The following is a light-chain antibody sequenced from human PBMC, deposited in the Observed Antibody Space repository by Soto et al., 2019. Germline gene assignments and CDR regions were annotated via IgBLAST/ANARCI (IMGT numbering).Light chain of an antibody. CDR1: SGYSRYA. J-gene: IGLJ3*02. CDR2: VNSDGSH. CDR3: QTWGTGIQV. Sequence: QPVLTQSPSASASLGASVKLTCTLSSGYSRYAIAWHQQHPEKGPRFLMKVNSDGSHIKGDGIPDRFSGSSSGAERYLTISSLQSEDEADYYCQTWGTGIQVFGGGTKLTVL. V-gene: IGLV4-69*01.